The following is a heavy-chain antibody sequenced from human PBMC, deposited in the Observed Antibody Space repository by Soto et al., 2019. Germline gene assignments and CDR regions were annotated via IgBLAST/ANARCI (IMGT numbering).Heavy chain of an antibody. J-gene: IGHJ6*02. CDR3: APGPAAISYYNTDV. V-gene: IGHV3-23*01. Sequence: PGGSLRLSCEASGFIFSNFAMDWVRQAPGKGLEWVSGIVDTGGRTFYADSVKGRFTVSRDNSKNTLYLQMDSLRVEDTAVYYCAPGPAAISYYNTDVWGQGTPVTVSS. CDR1: GFIFSNFA. D-gene: IGHD2-2*01. CDR2: IVDTGGRT.